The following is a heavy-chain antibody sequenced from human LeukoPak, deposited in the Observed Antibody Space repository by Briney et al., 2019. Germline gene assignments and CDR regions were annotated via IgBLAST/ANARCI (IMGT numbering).Heavy chain of an antibody. CDR1: GFTLSNAW. J-gene: IGHJ4*02. Sequence: PGGSLRLSCAASGFTLSNAWTNWVRKAPGKGLEWVGRIKSKTDGETTDYTAPVKGRFTISRDDSKNTLYPQRNGLKTEDTAVYYCTTGLPSWGQGALVTVSS. CDR3: TTGLPS. V-gene: IGHV3-15*07. CDR2: IKSKTDGETT.